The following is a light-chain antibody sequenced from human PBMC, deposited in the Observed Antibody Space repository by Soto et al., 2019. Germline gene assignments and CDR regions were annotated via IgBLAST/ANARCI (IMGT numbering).Light chain of an antibody. CDR2: GAS. J-gene: IGKJ4*01. Sequence: EIVLTQSPGTLSLSPGERATLSCRASQSVSINYLAWYQQKPGQAPRLLIYGASSRATGIPDRFSGSGSGTEFTLSISRLEPEDFAVYYCQQYGRHVSFGGGTKVEIK. CDR1: QSVSINY. CDR3: QQYGRHVS. V-gene: IGKV3-20*01.